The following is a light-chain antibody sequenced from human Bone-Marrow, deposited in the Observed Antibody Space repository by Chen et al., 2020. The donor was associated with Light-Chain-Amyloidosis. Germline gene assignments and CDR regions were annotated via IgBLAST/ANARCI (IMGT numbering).Light chain of an antibody. CDR3: QSADSSGTYEVI. V-gene: IGLV3-25*03. CDR2: RDT. J-gene: IGLJ2*01. CDR1: DLPKKY. Sequence: SYELTQPPSVSVSPGQTARLTCSGDDLPKKYAYWYQQKPGQAPVLVIHRDTERPSGISERFSGSSSGTTATLTISGVQADDEAEYHCQSADSSGTYEVIFGGGTKLTVL.